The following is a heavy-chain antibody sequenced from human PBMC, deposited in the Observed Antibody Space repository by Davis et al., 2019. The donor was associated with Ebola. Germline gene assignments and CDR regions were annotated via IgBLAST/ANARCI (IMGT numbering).Heavy chain of an antibody. D-gene: IGHD2-15*01. V-gene: IGHV4-38-2*02. CDR2: IYHSGST. J-gene: IGHJ4*02. CDR1: GYSISSGYY. Sequence: PSETLSLTCTVSGYSISSGYYWGWIRQPPGKGLEWIGSIYHSGSTYYNPSLKSRVTISVDTSKNQFSLKLSSVTAADTAVYYCARRFLVADSFDYWGQGTLVTVSS. CDR3: ARRFLVADSFDY.